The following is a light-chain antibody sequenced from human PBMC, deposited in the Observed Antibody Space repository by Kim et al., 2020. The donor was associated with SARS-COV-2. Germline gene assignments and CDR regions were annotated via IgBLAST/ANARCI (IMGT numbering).Light chain of an antibody. V-gene: IGKV3-20*01. CDR3: QQYGTSPWT. Sequence: PGERATLSCRASQTVSSNNLAWYQQKPGQAPRLVIYGTSTRATGIPDRFSGSGSGTDFTLTITRLEPEVFAVYYCQQYGTSPWTFGQGTKVDIK. CDR1: QTVSSNN. CDR2: GTS. J-gene: IGKJ1*01.